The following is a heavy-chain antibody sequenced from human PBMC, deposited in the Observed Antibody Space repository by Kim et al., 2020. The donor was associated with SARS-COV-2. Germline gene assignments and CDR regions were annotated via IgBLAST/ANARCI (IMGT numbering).Heavy chain of an antibody. D-gene: IGHD2-15*01. Sequence: GGSLRLSCAASGFTFSSYAMSWVRQAPGKGLEWVSAISGSGGSTYYADSVKGRFTISRDNSKNTLYLQMNSLRAEDTAVYYCAKDLGYCSGGSCLGPSSLYGMDVWGQGTTVTVSS. CDR2: ISGSGGST. J-gene: IGHJ6*02. CDR1: GFTFSSYA. CDR3: AKDLGYCSGGSCLGPSSLYGMDV. V-gene: IGHV3-23*01.